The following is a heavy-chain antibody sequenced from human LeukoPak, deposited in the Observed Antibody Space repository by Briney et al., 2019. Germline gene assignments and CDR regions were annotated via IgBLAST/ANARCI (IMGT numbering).Heavy chain of an antibody. J-gene: IGHJ4*02. V-gene: IGHV3-74*01. Sequence: PGGSLRLSCAASGFTFSTYWMHWVRQAPGKGLVWVSRLNGDGSATTYADSMKGRFTISRDNAKNTLYLQMHSLRAEDTAVYYCVKDYSTIPAAANPLFDYWGQGALVTVSS. CDR2: LNGDGSAT. D-gene: IGHD6-13*01. CDR3: VKDYSTIPAAANPLFDY. CDR1: GFTFSTYW.